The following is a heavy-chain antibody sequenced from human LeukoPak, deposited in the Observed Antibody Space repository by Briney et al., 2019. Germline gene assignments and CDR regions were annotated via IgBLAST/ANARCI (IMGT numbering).Heavy chain of an antibody. CDR3: ARDHEVVVAAASDY. Sequence: GESLRLSCAASGFTFSDYYMSWIRQAPGKGLEWVSYISSSGSTIYYADSVKGRFTISRDNAKNSLYLQMNSLRAEDTAVYYCARDHEVVVAAASDYWGQGTLVTVSS. CDR1: GFTFSDYY. V-gene: IGHV3-11*01. CDR2: ISSSGSTI. D-gene: IGHD2-15*01. J-gene: IGHJ4*02.